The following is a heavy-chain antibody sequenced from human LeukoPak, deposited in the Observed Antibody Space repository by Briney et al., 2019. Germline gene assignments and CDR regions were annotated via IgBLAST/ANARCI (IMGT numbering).Heavy chain of an antibody. CDR2: ISASNGNT. CDR3: AKLWFGED. Sequence: ASVRVSCKASGYTFTSYGISWVRQAPGQGLEWVGWISASNGNTNYAQTLQGRVTITTDKSTSTTYMQLRSVRSDDTAVYYCAKLWFGEDWGERTLVSVSS. J-gene: IGHJ4*02. CDR1: GYTFTSYG. V-gene: IGHV1-18*01. D-gene: IGHD3-10*01.